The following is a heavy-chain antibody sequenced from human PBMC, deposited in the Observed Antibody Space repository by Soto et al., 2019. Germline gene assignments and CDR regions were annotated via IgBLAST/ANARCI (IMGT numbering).Heavy chain of an antibody. CDR2: IYYRGGT. CDR1: GGSVSSGDYY. V-gene: IGHV4-61*08. CDR3: ARYKSGFKWFDP. Sequence: SETLSLTCTVSGGSVSSGDYYWSWIRQPPGKGLEWIAYIYYRGGTYYNPSLKSRVTISVDTSKNQFSLKLSSVTAADTAVYYCARYKSGFKWFDPWGQGTLVTVSS. D-gene: IGHD3-9*01. J-gene: IGHJ5*02.